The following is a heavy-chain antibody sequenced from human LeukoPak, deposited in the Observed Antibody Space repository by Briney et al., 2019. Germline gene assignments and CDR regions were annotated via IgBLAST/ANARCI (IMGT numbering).Heavy chain of an antibody. CDR3: ARSYSSGWYVFDY. CDR1: GYTFTSYG. Sequence: GESLKISCKASGYTFTSYGISWVRQAPGQGLEWMGWISAYNGNTNYAQKFQGRVTMTRDTSTSTVYMELSSLRSEDTAVYYCARSYSSGWYVFDYWGQGTLVTVSS. J-gene: IGHJ4*02. CDR2: ISAYNGNT. D-gene: IGHD6-19*01. V-gene: IGHV1-18*01.